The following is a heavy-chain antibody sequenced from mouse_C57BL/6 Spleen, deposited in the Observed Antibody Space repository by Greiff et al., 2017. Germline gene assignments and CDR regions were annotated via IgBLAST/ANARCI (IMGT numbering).Heavy chain of an antibody. Sequence: QVQLQQPGAELVRPGSSVKLSCKASGYTFTSSWMDWVKQRPGQGLEWIGNIYPSDSETTYNQKFKDKATLTVDKSSSTAYMQLSSLRSDVSAVYDFATLVYYYGSSLAYWGQGTLVTVSA. CDR3: ATLVYYYGSSLAY. J-gene: IGHJ3*01. CDR1: GYTFTSSW. CDR2: IYPSDSET. V-gene: IGHV1-61*01. D-gene: IGHD1-1*01.